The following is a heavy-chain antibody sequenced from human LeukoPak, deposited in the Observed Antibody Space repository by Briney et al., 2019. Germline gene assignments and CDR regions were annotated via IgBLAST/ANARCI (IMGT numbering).Heavy chain of an antibody. CDR3: ARDSDTSGNHWFFDV. Sequence: GGSLRLSRSASGFTFHYCGMVWVRQPPGKGLQGVAAIGPNGYDNYHTDSAMRRFVISRENSKTTPYLHIYSPTVVDTAISYCARDSDTSGNHWFFDVWGRGTLVIASS. CDR2: IGPNGYDN. D-gene: IGHD6-19*01. CDR1: GFTFHYCG. J-gene: IGHJ2*01. V-gene: IGHV3-33*01.